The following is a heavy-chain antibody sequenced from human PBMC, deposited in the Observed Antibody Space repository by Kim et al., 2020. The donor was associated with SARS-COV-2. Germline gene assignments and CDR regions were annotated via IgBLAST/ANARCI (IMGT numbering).Heavy chain of an antibody. CDR1: GFTFSSYA. CDR3: AKKMVRGVIISEIDY. D-gene: IGHD3-10*01. V-gene: IGHV3-23*01. Sequence: GGSLRLSCAASGFTFSSYAMSWVRQAPGKGLEWVSAISGSGGSTYYADSVKGRFTISRDNSKNTLYLQMNSLRAEDTAVYYCAKKMVRGVIISEIDYWGQGTLVTVSS. CDR2: ISGSGGST. J-gene: IGHJ4*02.